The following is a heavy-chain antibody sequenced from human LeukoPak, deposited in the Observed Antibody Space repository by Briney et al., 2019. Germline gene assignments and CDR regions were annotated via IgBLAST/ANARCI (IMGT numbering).Heavy chain of an antibody. J-gene: IGHJ4*02. Sequence: PGGSLRLACAASGYIFSPYMMNWVRQAPGKGLEWVSSISGSGSYIYYADSVKGRFTISRDNAKNSLYLQMNSLRAEDTAVYYCARGGYDKPIHYWGQGPLVTVSS. CDR2: ISGSGSYI. CDR3: ARGGYDKPIHY. V-gene: IGHV3-21*01. CDR1: GYIFSPYM. D-gene: IGHD2-2*01.